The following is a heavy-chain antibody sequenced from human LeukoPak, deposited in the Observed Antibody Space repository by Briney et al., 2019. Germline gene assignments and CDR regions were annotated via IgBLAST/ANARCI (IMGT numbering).Heavy chain of an antibody. Sequence: KASETLSLTCTVSGGSISSGGYYWSWIRQHPGKGLEWIGYIYYSGSTYYNPSLKSRVTISVDTSKNRFSLKLSSVTAADTAVYYCARGLVVTHGIDPWGQGTLVTVSS. CDR2: IYYSGST. CDR1: GGSISSGGYY. D-gene: IGHD3-22*01. J-gene: IGHJ5*02. CDR3: ARGLVVTHGIDP. V-gene: IGHV4-31*03.